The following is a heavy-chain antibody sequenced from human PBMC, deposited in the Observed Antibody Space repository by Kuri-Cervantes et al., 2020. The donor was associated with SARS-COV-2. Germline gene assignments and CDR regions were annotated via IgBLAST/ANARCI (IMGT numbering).Heavy chain of an antibody. CDR2: IWYDGSNK. D-gene: IGHD4-17*01. CDR1: GFTFSSYG. Sequence: GGSLRLSCAASGFTFSSYGMHWVRQAPGKGLEWVAVIWYDGSNKYYADSVKGRFTISRDNSKNTLYLQMNSLRTEDTAVYYCARGDLYGDISLYYFDYWGQGPL. J-gene: IGHJ4*02. V-gene: IGHV3-30*19. CDR3: ARGDLYGDISLYYFDY.